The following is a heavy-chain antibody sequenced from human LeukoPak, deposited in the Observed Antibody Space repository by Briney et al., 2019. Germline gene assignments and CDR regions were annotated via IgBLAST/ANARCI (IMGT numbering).Heavy chain of an antibody. V-gene: IGHV3-48*01. J-gene: IGHJ4*02. D-gene: IGHD6-19*01. CDR1: GFTFSTYS. Sequence: PGGSLRLSCAASGFTFSTYSMNWVRQAPGKGLEWVSYISSSGTTIYYADSVKGRFTISRDNSNNTLYLQMKTLSPEDTAVYYCAKDQRAVAGTCFDNWGQGTLVTVSS. CDR2: ISSSGTTI. CDR3: AKDQRAVAGTCFDN.